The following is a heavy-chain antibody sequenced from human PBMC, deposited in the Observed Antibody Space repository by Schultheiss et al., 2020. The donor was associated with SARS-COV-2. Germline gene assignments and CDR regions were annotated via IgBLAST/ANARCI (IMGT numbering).Heavy chain of an antibody. Sequence: GGSLRLSCAASGFTFSNAWMSWVRQAPGKGLEWVGRIKSKTDGGTTDYAAPVKGRFTVSRDDSKNTLYLQMNSLRTEDTAVYYCTTLTMLLIHLDYWGQGTLVTVSS. CDR3: TTLTMLLIHLDY. CDR2: IKSKTDGGTT. J-gene: IGHJ4*02. CDR1: GFTFSNAW. V-gene: IGHV3-15*01. D-gene: IGHD3-10*01.